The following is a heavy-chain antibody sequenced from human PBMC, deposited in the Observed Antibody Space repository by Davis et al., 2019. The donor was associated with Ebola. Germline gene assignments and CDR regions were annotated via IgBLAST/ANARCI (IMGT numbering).Heavy chain of an antibody. V-gene: IGHV3-11*01. CDR2: ISSSGSNI. Sequence: PGGSLRLSCAASGFTFSDYYMSWIRQAPGKGLEWVSYISSSGSNIYYADSVKGRFTISRDNAKNSLYLQMNSLRAEDTAVYFCAKDLPRYDDFWSGYLDVWGKGTAVTVSS. CDR3: AKDLPRYDDFWSGYLDV. CDR1: GFTFSDYY. D-gene: IGHD3-3*01. J-gene: IGHJ6*03.